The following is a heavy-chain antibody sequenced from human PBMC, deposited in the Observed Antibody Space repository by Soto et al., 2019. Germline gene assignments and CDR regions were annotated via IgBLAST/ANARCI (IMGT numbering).Heavy chain of an antibody. D-gene: IGHD3-9*01. V-gene: IGHV4-34*01. J-gene: IGHJ2*01. CDR2: INDRGSI. CDR3: ARESHDILTGPPWVWYFDL. CDR1: GGSFSSYY. Sequence: QVQLQQWGAGPLRPLETLSLTCGVSGGSFSSYYWAWIRQFPGKGLEWIGEINDRGSINYNPSLKSRVSISVDTSKNHYSLNLRSVTAADTAVYYCARESHDILTGPPWVWYFDLWGRGTLVTVSS.